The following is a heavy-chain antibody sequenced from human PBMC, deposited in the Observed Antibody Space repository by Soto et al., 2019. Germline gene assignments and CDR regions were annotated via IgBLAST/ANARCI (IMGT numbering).Heavy chain of an antibody. CDR1: GGPIRSSSHY. CDR2: IDESGDS. J-gene: IGHJ4*02. Sequence: SETLSLTCTVSGGPIRSSSHYWGWIRQSPGTGLEWIGSIDESGDSYYNPSLKSRVTIFVDTSKNQFSLKLISVTGADSAIYYCAREGGYVDYWGQGTLVTVSS. CDR3: AREGGYVDY. D-gene: IGHD1-1*01. V-gene: IGHV4-39*02.